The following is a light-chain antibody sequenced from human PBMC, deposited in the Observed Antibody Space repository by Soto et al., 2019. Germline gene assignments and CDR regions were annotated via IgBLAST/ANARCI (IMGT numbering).Light chain of an antibody. Sequence: EIVRTQSPATLSVSPGERATLSCRASQSVSSNLAWYQQKPGQAPRLLIYGASTRATGIPARFSGSGSGTDFTLTISSLEPEDSAIYYCQQRNIWPPVTFGQGTRLEIK. V-gene: IGKV3-15*01. CDR3: QQRNIWPPVT. J-gene: IGKJ5*01. CDR2: GAS. CDR1: QSVSSN.